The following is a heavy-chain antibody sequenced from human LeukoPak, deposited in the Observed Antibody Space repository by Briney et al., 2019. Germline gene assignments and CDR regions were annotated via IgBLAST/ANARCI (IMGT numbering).Heavy chain of an antibody. CDR3: AREMREPGGSFDY. D-gene: IGHD1-26*01. CDR1: GGSISSYY. CDR2: IYYSGST. Sequence: SETLSLTCTVSGGSISSYYWSWIRQPPGKGLEWIGYIYYSGSTNYNPSLKSRVTISVDTSKNQFSLKLSSVTAADTAVYYCAREMREPGGSFDYWGQGTLVTVSS. J-gene: IGHJ4*02. V-gene: IGHV4-59*01.